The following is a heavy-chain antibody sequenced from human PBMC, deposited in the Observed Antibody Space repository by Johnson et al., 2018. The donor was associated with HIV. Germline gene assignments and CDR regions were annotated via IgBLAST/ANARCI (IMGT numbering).Heavy chain of an antibody. CDR1: GFTFSSYW. V-gene: IGHV3-7*01. CDR3: AKDQPHRIVGATEKLAFDI. Sequence: VESGGGLVQPGGSLRLSCIASGFTFSSYWMSWVRQAPGKGLEWVANINQDGSEHYYVDSVSGRFTISRDNDKDSLFLQLDSLRAEDTAVYYCAKDQPHRIVGATEKLAFDIWGQGTMVTVSS. J-gene: IGHJ3*02. CDR2: INQDGSEH. D-gene: IGHD1-26*01.